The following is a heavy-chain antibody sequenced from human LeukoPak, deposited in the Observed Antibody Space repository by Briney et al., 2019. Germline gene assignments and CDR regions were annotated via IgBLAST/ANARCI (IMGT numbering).Heavy chain of an antibody. J-gene: IGHJ5*02. Sequence: ASVSVSCTASGYTFTSYDINWVRQATGQGLEWMVWMNPNSGNTGYAQKFQGRVTMTRNTSISTAYMELSSLRSEDTAVYYCARGLCSSTSCYLEWFDPWGQGTLVTVSS. CDR1: GYTFTSYD. V-gene: IGHV1-8*01. CDR3: ARGLCSSTSCYLEWFDP. D-gene: IGHD2-2*01. CDR2: MNPNSGNT.